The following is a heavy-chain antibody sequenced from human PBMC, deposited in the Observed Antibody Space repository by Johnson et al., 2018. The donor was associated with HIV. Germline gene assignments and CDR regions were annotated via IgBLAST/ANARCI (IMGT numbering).Heavy chain of an antibody. J-gene: IGHJ3*02. CDR3: ARVKGATNALDI. CDR2: IKSESDGGAT. Sequence: VQLVESGGGLVQPGGSLRLSCAASGFTFDDYGMSWVRHAPGKGLEWIARIKSESDGGATDYSVPVRGRFTVSRDDSKNTLYLQMNSLKTEDTSLYYCARVKGATNALDIWGPGTLVTVSS. CDR1: GFTFDDYG. V-gene: IGHV3-15*01. D-gene: IGHD1-26*01.